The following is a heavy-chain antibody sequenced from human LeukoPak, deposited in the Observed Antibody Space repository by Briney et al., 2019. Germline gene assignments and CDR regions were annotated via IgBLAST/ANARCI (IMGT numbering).Heavy chain of an antibody. Sequence: GASVKVSCKASGYTFTGYYMHWVRQAPGQGLEWMGWINPNSGGTNYAQKFQGRVTMTRDTSISTAYMELSRLRSDDTAVYYCARGGRSEYKQWRVEDYWGKGTLVTVSS. CDR1: GYTFTGYY. CDR3: ARGGRSEYKQWRVEDY. V-gene: IGHV1-2*02. J-gene: IGHJ4*02. D-gene: IGHD6-19*01. CDR2: INPNSGGT.